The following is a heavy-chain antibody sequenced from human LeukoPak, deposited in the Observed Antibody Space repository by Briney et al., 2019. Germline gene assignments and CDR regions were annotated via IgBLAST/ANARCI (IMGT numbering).Heavy chain of an antibody. D-gene: IGHD3-10*01. V-gene: IGHV4-34*01. CDR3: ARGRVGMVRGVIIKGYYYIDV. CDR2: INHGGST. Sequence: PSETLSLTCAVYGGTFSGYYWSWIRQPPGKGLEWVGEINHGGSTNYNPSLKSRVTISVDTSKNQFSLKLSSVTAADTAVYYCARGRVGMVRGVIIKGYYYIDVWGKGATVTVSS. CDR1: GGTFSGYY. J-gene: IGHJ6*03.